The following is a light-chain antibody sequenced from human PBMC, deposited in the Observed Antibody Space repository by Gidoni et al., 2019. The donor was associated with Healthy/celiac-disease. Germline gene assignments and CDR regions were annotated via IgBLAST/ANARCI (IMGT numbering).Light chain of an antibody. CDR3: QQRSNWPPGGLT. V-gene: IGKV3-11*01. CDR1: QSVSSY. Sequence: EIVLTQSPATLSLSPGERATLSCRASQSVSSYLAWYQQKPGQAPRLLIYDASNRATGIPARFSGSGSGTDFTLTISSLEPEDFAVDYCQQRSNWPPGGLTFXGXTKVEIK. J-gene: IGKJ4*01. CDR2: DAS.